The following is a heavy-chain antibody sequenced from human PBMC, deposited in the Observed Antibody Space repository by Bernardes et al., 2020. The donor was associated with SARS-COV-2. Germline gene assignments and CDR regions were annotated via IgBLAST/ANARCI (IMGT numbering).Heavy chain of an antibody. CDR3: ARRKISITIFGVVRNGMDV. D-gene: IGHD3-3*01. CDR1: GVSFTGYY. CDR2: INHSGST. Sequence: TLSLTRAVYGVSFTGYYWNLIRHPTAKGLEWIGEINHSGSTNYNPSLKSRVTISVDTSKNQFSLKLSSVTAADTAVYYCARRKISITIFGVVRNGMDVWGQGTTVTVSS. J-gene: IGHJ6*02. V-gene: IGHV4-34*01.